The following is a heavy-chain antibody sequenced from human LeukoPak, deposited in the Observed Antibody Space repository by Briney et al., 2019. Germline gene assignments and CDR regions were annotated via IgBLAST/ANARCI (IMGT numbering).Heavy chain of an antibody. CDR1: GGSISSYY. CDR3: ARPRGGYYDYV. V-gene: IGHV4-59*01. J-gene: IGHJ4*02. D-gene: IGHD3-16*01. Sequence: PSETLSLTCTVSGGSISSYYWSWIRQPPGKGLEWIGYIYYSGSTNYNPSLKSRVTISVDTSKNQFSLKLSSVTAADTAVYYCARPRGGYYDYVWGKGTLVTVSS. CDR2: IYYSGST.